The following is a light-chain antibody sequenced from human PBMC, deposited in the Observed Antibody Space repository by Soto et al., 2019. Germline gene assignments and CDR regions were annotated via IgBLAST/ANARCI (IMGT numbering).Light chain of an antibody. CDR2: GAS. J-gene: IGKJ5*01. Sequence: EIVLTQSPGILSLSPGERATLSCRASQSVSSGYLAWYQLKPGQAPRLLIYGASGRATGIPDRFGGSGSGTDFTLTISRLEPEDFAVYYCQQYGGSPPITFGQGTRLEIK. CDR1: QSVSSGY. V-gene: IGKV3-20*01. CDR3: QQYGGSPPIT.